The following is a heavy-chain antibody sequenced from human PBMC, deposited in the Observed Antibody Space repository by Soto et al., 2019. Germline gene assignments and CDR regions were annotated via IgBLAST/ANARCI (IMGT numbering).Heavy chain of an antibody. CDR1: GYTFTDYY. CDR2: INPNSGDT. CDR3: AKVGGQVEYFGS. J-gene: IGHJ4*02. Sequence: GASVKVSCKASGYTFTDYYVHWVRQAPGQGLEWMGWINPNSGDTDFSQKFQGRVTMTRDTSISTAYMELSRLRSGDTAVYYCAKVGGQVEYFGSWGQGSLVTVSS. V-gene: IGHV1-2*02.